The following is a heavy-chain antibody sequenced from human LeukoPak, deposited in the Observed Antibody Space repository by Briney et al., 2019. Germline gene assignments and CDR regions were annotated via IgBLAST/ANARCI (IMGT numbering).Heavy chain of an antibody. CDR3: ARDRNPRGSGSYGVDY. CDR1: GFTFSSYG. D-gene: IGHD3-10*01. CDR2: IWYDGSNK. V-gene: IGHV3-33*01. Sequence: QAGGSLRLSCAASGFTFSSYGMHWVRQAPGKGLEWAAVIWYDGSNKYYADSVKGRFTISRDNSKNTLYLQMNSLRAEDTAVYYCARDRNPRGSGSYGVDYWGQGTLVTVSS. J-gene: IGHJ4*02.